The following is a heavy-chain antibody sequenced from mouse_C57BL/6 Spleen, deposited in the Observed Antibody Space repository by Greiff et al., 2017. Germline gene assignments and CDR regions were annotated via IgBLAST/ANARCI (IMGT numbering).Heavy chain of an antibody. Sequence: QVQLQQSGAELVRPGTSVKVSCKASGYAFTNYLIEWVKQRPGQGLEWIGVINPGSGGTNYNEKFKGKATLTADKSSSTAYMQLGSLTSEDSAVYFCARGELGQYYFDYWGQGTTLTVSS. V-gene: IGHV1-54*01. CDR3: ARGELGQYYFDY. J-gene: IGHJ2*01. CDR1: GYAFTNYL. CDR2: INPGSGGT. D-gene: IGHD4-1*01.